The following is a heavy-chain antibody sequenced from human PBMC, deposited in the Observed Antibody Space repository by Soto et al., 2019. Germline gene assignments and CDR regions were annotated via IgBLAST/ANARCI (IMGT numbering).Heavy chain of an antibody. V-gene: IGHV1-69*06. D-gene: IGHD3-22*01. CDR3: ATTITMIVVATNYYGMDV. J-gene: IGHJ6*02. Sequence: SVKVSCKASGGTFSSYAISWVRQAPGQGLEWMGGIIPIFGTANYAQKFQGRVTITADKSTSTAYMELSSLRSEDTAVYYCATTITMIVVATNYYGMDVWGQGTTVTVSS. CDR2: IIPIFGTA. CDR1: GGTFSSYA.